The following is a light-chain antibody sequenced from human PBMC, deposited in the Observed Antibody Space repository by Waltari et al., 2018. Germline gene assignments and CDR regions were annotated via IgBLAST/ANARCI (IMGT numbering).Light chain of an antibody. V-gene: IGKV4-1*01. CDR3: QQYYSKPLT. Sequence: DIVMTQSPDSLAVSLGERATINCKSSQSVLYSSNNKNYLAWYQQKPGQPPKLLIYWASTRESGVPDRFSGSGSETDFTLTISSLQAEDVAVYYCQQYYSKPLTFGGGTKLEI. CDR1: QSVLYSSNNKNY. CDR2: WAS. J-gene: IGKJ4*01.